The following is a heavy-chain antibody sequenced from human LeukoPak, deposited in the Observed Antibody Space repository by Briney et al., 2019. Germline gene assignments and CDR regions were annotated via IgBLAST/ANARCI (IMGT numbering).Heavy chain of an antibody. CDR2: IYPGDSDT. D-gene: IGHD6-19*01. V-gene: IGHV5-51*01. CDR1: GYSFTSYW. Sequence: GESLKISCKGSGYSFTSYWIGWVRQMPGKGLEWMGIIYPGDSDTRYSPSFQGQVTISADKSISTAYLQWSSLKASDTAMYYCARSSGSVSGWRYEAFDIWGQGTMVTVSS. CDR3: ARSSGSVSGWRYEAFDI. J-gene: IGHJ3*02.